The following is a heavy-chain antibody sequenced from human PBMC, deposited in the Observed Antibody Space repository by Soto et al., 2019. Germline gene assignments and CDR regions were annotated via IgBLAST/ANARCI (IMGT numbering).Heavy chain of an antibody. D-gene: IGHD3-3*01. Sequence: DVQLVESGGGVVQPGGSLRLSCAASGFNVSAYYMSWVRQAPGEGLEWVSVFFTGGTTAYADSVKGRFTISRDASKNTLYLQMNGLRVDQAGLYYRAGWGNFWGGHFDSWGQGTGVTVSS. V-gene: IGHV3-66*01. CDR1: GFNVSAYY. CDR3: AGWGNFWGGHFDS. J-gene: IGHJ4*02. CDR2: FFTGGTT.